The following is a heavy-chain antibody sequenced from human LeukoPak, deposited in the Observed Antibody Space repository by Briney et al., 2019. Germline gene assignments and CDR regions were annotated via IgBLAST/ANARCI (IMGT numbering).Heavy chain of an antibody. CDR2: IYPGDSDT. D-gene: IGHD5-18*01. CDR3: AGGYSYGKDAFDI. V-gene: IGHV5-51*01. J-gene: IGHJ3*02. CDR1: GYSFTSCW. Sequence: GESPKISCKGSGYSFTSCWFGWLPRTPGKGGGGLGVIYPGDSDTRYSPSFQGQVTISADKSISTAYLQWSSLKASDTAMYYCAGGYSYGKDAFDIWGQGTMVTVSS.